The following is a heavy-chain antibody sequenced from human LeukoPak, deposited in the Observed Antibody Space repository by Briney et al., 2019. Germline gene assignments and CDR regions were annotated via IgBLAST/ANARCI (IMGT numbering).Heavy chain of an antibody. J-gene: IGHJ4*02. V-gene: IGHV4-31*03. CDR2: IYYNGQT. D-gene: IGHD1-26*01. CDR3: ARGAEYVYYFDY. CDR1: GGSISTAGYY. Sequence: SETLSLTCTVSGGSISTAGYYWSWIRQHPGKGQEWIGYIYYNGQTYYNPSLKSRLTLSADTSDNQFSLKVTSVTAADTAVYYCARGAEYVYYFDYWGQGSLVTVSS.